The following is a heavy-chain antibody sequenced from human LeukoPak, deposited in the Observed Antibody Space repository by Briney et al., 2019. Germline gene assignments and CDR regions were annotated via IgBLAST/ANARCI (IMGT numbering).Heavy chain of an antibody. J-gene: IGHJ3*02. CDR2: VHYSGST. V-gene: IGHV4-59*01. D-gene: IGHD2-8*01. Sequence: SETLSLTCTVSGGSISGYYWSWIRQPPGKGLEWIGYVHYSGSTNYNPSLKSRVTISVDTSKNQFSLKLSSVTAADTAVYYCARDLMGVQRIRSFDIWGQGTMVTVSS. CDR1: GGSISGYY. CDR3: ARDLMGVQRIRSFDI.